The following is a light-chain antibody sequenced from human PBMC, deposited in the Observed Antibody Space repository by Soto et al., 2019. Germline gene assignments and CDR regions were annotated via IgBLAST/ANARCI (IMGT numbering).Light chain of an antibody. Sequence: DVQITQSPSSLSASVGDRVTITCRASQPISNYLNWYQQKAGEAPKVLIFGASSLQTGVPSWFSGSGSGTDFTLTITSLQPEDFGTYYCQQSYSTPTFGQGTRLEIK. CDR3: QQSYSTPT. V-gene: IGKV1-39*01. CDR2: GAS. CDR1: QPISNY. J-gene: IGKJ5*01.